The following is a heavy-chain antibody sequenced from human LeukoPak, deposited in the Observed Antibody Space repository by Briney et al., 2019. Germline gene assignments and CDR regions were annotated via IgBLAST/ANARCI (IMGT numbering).Heavy chain of an antibody. V-gene: IGHV3-23*01. CDR2: ISGGGDAT. J-gene: IGHJ4*02. CDR1: GFTFSSYW. Sequence: GGSLRLSCAASGFTFSSYWMSWVRQAPGKGLEWVSAISGGGDATKYADSVKGRFTISRDNSKNTLSLQMNSLRAEDTAVYYCAKSDCGTIGCKLLNYWGQGTLVTVSS. D-gene: IGHD2-21*01. CDR3: AKSDCGTIGCKLLNY.